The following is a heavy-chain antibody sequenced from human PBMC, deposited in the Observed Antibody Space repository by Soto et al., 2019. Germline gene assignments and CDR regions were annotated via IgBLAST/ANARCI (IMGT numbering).Heavy chain of an antibody. CDR3: ARDRIAAAGQLGFDP. CDR1: GYTFTSYA. J-gene: IGHJ5*02. D-gene: IGHD6-13*01. Sequence: GASVKVSCKASGYTFTSYAMHWVRQAPGQRLEWMGWINAGNGNTKYSQKFQGRVTITRDTSASTAYMELSSLRSEDTAVYYCARDRIAAAGQLGFDPWGQGTLVTVSS. V-gene: IGHV1-3*01. CDR2: INAGNGNT.